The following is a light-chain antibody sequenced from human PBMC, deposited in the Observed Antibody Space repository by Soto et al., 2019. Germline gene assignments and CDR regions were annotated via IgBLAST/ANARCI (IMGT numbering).Light chain of an antibody. J-gene: IGKJ1*01. V-gene: IGKV1-5*03. CDR1: QSISSW. CDR2: KAS. CDR3: QHYYRSST. Sequence: DIQMTQSPSTLSASVGDRVTITCRASQSISSWLAWYQQKPGKAPKLLIYKASTLESGVPSRCSGSGSATEFPLTISSLQADDFATYYCQHYYRSSTFGQGTKVEIK.